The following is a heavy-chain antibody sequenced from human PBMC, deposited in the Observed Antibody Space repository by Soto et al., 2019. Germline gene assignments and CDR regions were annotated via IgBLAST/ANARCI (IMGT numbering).Heavy chain of an antibody. CDR2: IYWDDDK. D-gene: IGHD2-2*01. J-gene: IGHJ6*03. Sequence: QITLKESGPTLVKPTQTLTLTCTFSGFSLSTSGVGVGWISQPPGKALEWLALIYWDDDKRYSPSLKSRLTITKDTSKNQVVLTMTNMDPVDTATYYCAHTDRDCSSTSCYSYYYYYMDVWGKGTTVTVSS. CDR3: AHTDRDCSSTSCYSYYYYYMDV. CDR1: GFSLSTSGVG. V-gene: IGHV2-5*02.